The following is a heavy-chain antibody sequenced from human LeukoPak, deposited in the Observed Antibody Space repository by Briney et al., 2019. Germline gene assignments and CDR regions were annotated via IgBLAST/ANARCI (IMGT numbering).Heavy chain of an antibody. Sequence: SQTLSLTCTVSYYSISSGYYWGWIRQPPGKGLEWIGSFYHSGSTYYNPSLKSRVTISVDTSKNQFSLMLTSVTAADTTVYYCARSRGGGSYSLLAFDMWGQGTMVTVSS. D-gene: IGHD1-26*01. CDR1: YYSISSGYY. CDR2: FYHSGST. J-gene: IGHJ3*02. CDR3: ARSRGGGSYSLLAFDM. V-gene: IGHV4-38-2*02.